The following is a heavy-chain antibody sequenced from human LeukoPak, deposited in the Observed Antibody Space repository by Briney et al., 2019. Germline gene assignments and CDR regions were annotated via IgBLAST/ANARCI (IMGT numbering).Heavy chain of an antibody. D-gene: IGHD6-13*01. CDR1: GYTFSSYG. J-gene: IGHJ4*02. CDR2: ISAYNGNT. V-gene: IGHV1-18*01. CDR3: ARAPRIADLDY. Sequence: ASVKVSCKASGYTFSSYGISWVRQAPGQGLEWMGWISAYNGNTDYAQKLQGRVTMTTDTSTSTAYMELRSLRSDDTAVYYCARAPRIADLDYWGQGTLVTVSS.